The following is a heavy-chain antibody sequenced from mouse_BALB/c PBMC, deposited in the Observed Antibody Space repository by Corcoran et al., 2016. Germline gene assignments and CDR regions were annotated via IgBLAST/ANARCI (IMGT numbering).Heavy chain of an antibody. J-gene: IGHJ2*01. V-gene: IGHV3-6*01. CDR1: GYSITSGYY. Sequence: DVQLQESGPGLVKPSQSLSLTCSVTGYSITSGYYWNWIRQFPGNKLEWMGYISYDGSNNYNPSLKNRISITRDTSKNQFFLKLNSVTTEDTATYYCARDRNYGYDFDYWGQGTTLTVSS. CDR3: ARDRNYGYDFDY. D-gene: IGHD1-2*01. CDR2: ISYDGSN.